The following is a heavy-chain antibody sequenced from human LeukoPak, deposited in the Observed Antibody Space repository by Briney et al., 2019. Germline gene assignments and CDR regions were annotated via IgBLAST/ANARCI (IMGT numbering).Heavy chain of an antibody. J-gene: IGHJ4*02. CDR3: AKSLARYSSGWDFDY. Sequence: GGSLRLSCAASGFTFSSYWMSWVRQAPGKELEWVANIKQDGSEKYYVDSVKGRFTISRDNAKNSLYLQMNSLRAEDTAVYYCAKSLARYSSGWDFDYWGQGTLVTVSS. CDR1: GFTFSSYW. V-gene: IGHV3-7*03. D-gene: IGHD6-19*01. CDR2: IKQDGSEK.